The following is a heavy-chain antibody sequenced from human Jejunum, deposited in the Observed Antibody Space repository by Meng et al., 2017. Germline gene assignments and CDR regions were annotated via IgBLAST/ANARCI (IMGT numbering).Heavy chain of an antibody. V-gene: IGHV6-1*01. Sequence: QGQLQQSGPGLVKPLQTLSLTFDISGDSVPSNSSAWNWIRQSPSRGLEWLGRTYYRSKYYNDYALSVKSRITINPDTSKNQFSLQLNSVTPEDTAIYYCARDWGDVRGGFDFWGQGTLVTVSS. D-gene: IGHD3-10*02. J-gene: IGHJ4*02. CDR1: GDSVPSNSSA. CDR2: TYYRSKYYN. CDR3: ARDWGDVRGGFDF.